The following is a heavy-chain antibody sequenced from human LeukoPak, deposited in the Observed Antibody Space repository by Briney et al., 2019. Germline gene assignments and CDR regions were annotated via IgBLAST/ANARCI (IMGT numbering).Heavy chain of an antibody. J-gene: IGHJ4*02. CDR3: ARDYSPPHYFDTTGYFDD. D-gene: IGHD3-22*01. CDR2: IGSSDSST. CDR1: GFTFSSYS. Sequence: GGSLRLSCAASGFTFSSYSMNWVRQAPGKGLEWISYIGSSDSSTYYAASVKGRFTISRDNAKNSLYLQMNGLRAEDTAIYYCARDYSPPHYFDTTGYFDDWGQGTLVTVSS. V-gene: IGHV3-48*01.